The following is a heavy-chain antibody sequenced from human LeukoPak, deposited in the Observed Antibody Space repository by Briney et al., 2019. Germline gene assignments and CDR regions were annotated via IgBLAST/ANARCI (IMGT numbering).Heavy chain of an antibody. CDR1: GGSISSSSYY. CDR2: IYYSGST. CDR3: ASSSASGHSYGYVYFDY. D-gene: IGHD5-18*01. Sequence: SSETLSLTCTVSGGSISSSSYYWGWIRQPPGKGLEWIGSIYYSGSTYYNPSLKSRVTISVDTSKNQFSLKLSSVTAADTAVYYCASSSASGHSYGYVYFDYWGRGTLVTVSS. J-gene: IGHJ4*02. V-gene: IGHV4-39*07.